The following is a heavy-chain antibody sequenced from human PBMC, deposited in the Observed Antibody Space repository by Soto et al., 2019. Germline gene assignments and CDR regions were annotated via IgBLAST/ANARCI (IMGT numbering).Heavy chain of an antibody. D-gene: IGHD3-22*01. Sequence: KPSETLSLTCTVSGGSISSYYWSWIRQPPGKGLEWIGYIYYSGSTNYNPSLKSRVTISVDTSKNQFSLKLSSVTAADTAVYYCARVEHYYDSSGYHDAFDIWGQGTMV. CDR3: ARVEHYYDSSGYHDAFDI. CDR1: GGSISSYY. V-gene: IGHV4-59*01. J-gene: IGHJ3*02. CDR2: IYYSGST.